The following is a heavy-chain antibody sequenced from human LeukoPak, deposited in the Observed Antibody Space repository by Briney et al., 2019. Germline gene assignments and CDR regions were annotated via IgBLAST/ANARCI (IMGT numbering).Heavy chain of an antibody. CDR1: GYRFTSYW. J-gene: IGHJ4*02. CDR3: ARRGRYCSSTSCFDY. V-gene: IGHV5-51*01. D-gene: IGHD2-2*01. CDR2: IYPGDSDT. Sequence: GESLKISCKGSGYRFTSYWIGWVRQMPGKGLEWMGIIYPGDSDTRYSPSFQGQVTISADKSISTAYLQWSSLKASDTAMYYCARRGRYCSSTSCFDYWGQGTLVTVSS.